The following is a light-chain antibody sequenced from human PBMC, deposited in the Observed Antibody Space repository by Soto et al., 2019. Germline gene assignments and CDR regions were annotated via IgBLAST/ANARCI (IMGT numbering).Light chain of an antibody. Sequence: EIVMTQSPATLSVSLGERATLSCKASQSVTANLAWYQHKPCQAHRLLVSGASTRATGVPARFSGSGSGTDFTLTISRLEPEDFAVYYCQQYGSSLGVTFGGGTKVEIK. CDR2: GAS. J-gene: IGKJ4*01. V-gene: IGKV3-15*01. CDR3: QQYGSSLGVT. CDR1: QSVTAN.